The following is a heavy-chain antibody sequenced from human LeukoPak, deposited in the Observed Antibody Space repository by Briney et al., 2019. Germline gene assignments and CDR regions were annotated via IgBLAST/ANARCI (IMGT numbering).Heavy chain of an antibody. D-gene: IGHD5-24*01. J-gene: IGHJ5*02. CDR2: IIPIFGTA. CDR1: GGTFSSYA. V-gene: IGHV1-69*01. Sequence: SVKVSCKASGGTFSSYAISWARQAPGQGLEWMGGIIPIFGTANYAQKFQGRVTITADESTSTAYMELSSLRSEDTAVYYCARRGWLQANWFDPWGQGTLVTVSS. CDR3: ARRGWLQANWFDP.